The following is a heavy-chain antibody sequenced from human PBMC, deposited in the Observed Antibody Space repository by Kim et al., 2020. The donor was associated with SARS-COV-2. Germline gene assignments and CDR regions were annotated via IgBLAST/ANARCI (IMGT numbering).Heavy chain of an antibody. D-gene: IGHD3-16*01. V-gene: IGHV4-39*01. Sequence: SETLSLTCTVSGGSISSSSYYWGWIRQPPGKGLEWIGSIYYSGSTYYNPSLKSRVTISVDTSKNQFSLKLSSVTAADTAVYYCARGDYVWGSYSEYFRYWGQGTLVTVSS. J-gene: IGHJ4*02. CDR2: IYYSGST. CDR1: GGSISSSSYY. CDR3: ARGDYVWGSYSEYFRY.